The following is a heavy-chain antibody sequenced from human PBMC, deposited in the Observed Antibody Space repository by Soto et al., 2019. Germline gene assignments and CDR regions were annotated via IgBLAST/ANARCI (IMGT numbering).Heavy chain of an antibody. CDR2: IYYSWST. CDR3: ATQRLGEFGSHFDH. Sequence: QLQVSGPEVVKPSETLSLTCTVSGGSMSSHYWAWMRQSPGQGLEWIGYIYYSWSTKSNPSLNGRLTMSVDTSKNQFSLNLRSVTVADTAVYYCATQRLGEFGSHFDHWGQGTLVSVSS. V-gene: IGHV4-59*11. CDR1: GGSMSSHY. D-gene: IGHD3-10*01. J-gene: IGHJ4*02.